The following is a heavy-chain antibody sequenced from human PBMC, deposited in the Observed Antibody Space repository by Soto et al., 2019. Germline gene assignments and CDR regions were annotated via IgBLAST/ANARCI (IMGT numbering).Heavy chain of an antibody. CDR3: ARSAAADRYYFDY. D-gene: IGHD6-13*01. CDR2: INPNSGGT. Sequence: ASVKVSCKASGYTFTGYYMHWVRPAPGQGLEWMGWINPNSGGTNYAQKFQGWVTMTRDTSISTAYMELSRLRSDDTAVYYCARSAAADRYYFDYWGQGTLVTVSS. CDR1: GYTFTGYY. V-gene: IGHV1-2*04. J-gene: IGHJ4*02.